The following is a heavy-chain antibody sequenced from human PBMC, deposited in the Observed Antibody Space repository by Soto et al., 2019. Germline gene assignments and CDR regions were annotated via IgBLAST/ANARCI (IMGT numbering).Heavy chain of an antibody. CDR2: TYYRSKWYS. J-gene: IGHJ4*02. D-gene: IGHD1-26*01. CDR1: GDSVSSNSAT. Sequence: SQTLSLTGASSGDSVSSNSATCNWIRQSPSRGLEWLGRTYYRSKWYSDYAVSVKSRITINPDTSKNQFSLQLNSVTPEDTAVYYCARAAYSGSYQGYFDYWGQGTLVTVSS. V-gene: IGHV6-1*01. CDR3: ARAAYSGSYQGYFDY.